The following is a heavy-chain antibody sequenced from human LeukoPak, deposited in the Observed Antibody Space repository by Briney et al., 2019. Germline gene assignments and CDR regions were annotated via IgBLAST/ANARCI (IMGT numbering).Heavy chain of an antibody. Sequence: GGSLRLSCAASGFTFSDYGIHWVRQPPGKGLEWVAVISYDGSNKYYADSVKGRFTISRDNSKNTLYLQMNSLRAEDTAFYYCARDSGFSGTQRGEYWGQGTLVTVSS. CDR1: GFTFSDYG. D-gene: IGHD3/OR15-3a*01. J-gene: IGHJ4*02. CDR3: ARDSGFSGTQRGEY. V-gene: IGHV3-30*03. CDR2: ISYDGSNK.